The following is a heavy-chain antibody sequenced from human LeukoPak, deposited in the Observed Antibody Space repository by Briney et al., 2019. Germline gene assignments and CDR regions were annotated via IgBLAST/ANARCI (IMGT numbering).Heavy chain of an antibody. Sequence: SETLTLTCTVTGGSISSYYWSWIRQPPGKGLEWIGYIYYSGSTNYNPSLKSRVTISVDTSKNQFSLKLSSVTAADTAVYYCARAVHDFWSASHNWFDPWGQGTLVTVSS. CDR2: IYYSGST. CDR3: ARAVHDFWSASHNWFDP. V-gene: IGHV4-59*01. J-gene: IGHJ5*02. D-gene: IGHD3-3*01. CDR1: GGSISSYY.